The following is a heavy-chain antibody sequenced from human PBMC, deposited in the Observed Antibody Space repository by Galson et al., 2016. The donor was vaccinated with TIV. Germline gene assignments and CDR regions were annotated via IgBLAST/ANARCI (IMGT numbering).Heavy chain of an antibody. J-gene: IGHJ6*02. Sequence: TLSLTCTASGDSITSSSYYWDWIRQPPGKGLDWIGSIYYSGITYYNPSLKSRVTISVDTSKNQFSLRLSSVTAADTAVYYCARRRGGYYYLYGMDVWGQGT. CDR2: IYYSGIT. V-gene: IGHV4-39*01. D-gene: IGHD3-22*01. CDR1: GDSITSSSYY. CDR3: ARRRGGYYYLYGMDV.